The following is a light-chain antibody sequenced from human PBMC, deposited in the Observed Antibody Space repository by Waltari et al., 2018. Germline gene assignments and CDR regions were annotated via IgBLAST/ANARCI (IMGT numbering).Light chain of an antibody. CDR2: YKSDSDK. CDR1: SGVNVANPR. J-gene: IGLJ2*01. CDR3: MIWRSGASE. V-gene: IGLV5-45*02. Sequence: QAVLTQPSSLSASPGASASLTCTFRSGVNVANPRLYWYQQKPESPPQYLLRYKSDSDKQQGSGVPSRFSGSKDASANAGILLISGLQSEDEADYYCMIWRSGASEFGGGTKLTVL.